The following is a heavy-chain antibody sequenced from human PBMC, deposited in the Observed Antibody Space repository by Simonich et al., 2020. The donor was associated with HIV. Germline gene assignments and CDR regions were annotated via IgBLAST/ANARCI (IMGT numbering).Heavy chain of an antibody. CDR1: GGSISSSSYY. Sequence: QLQLQESGPGLVKPSETLSLTCTVSGGSISSSSYYWGWIRQPPGKGLELIGSIDMRGSTYNTPSPKRRFTISVDMSKNQFSLKLSSVTAADTAVYYCARALGHYSTTWYWDYWGQGTLVTVSS. D-gene: IGHD6-13*01. V-gene: IGHV4-39*07. CDR3: ARALGHYSTTWYWDY. J-gene: IGHJ4*02. CDR2: IDMRGST.